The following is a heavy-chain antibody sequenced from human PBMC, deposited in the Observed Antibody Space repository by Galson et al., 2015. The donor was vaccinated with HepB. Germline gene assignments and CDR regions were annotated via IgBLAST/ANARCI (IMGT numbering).Heavy chain of an antibody. D-gene: IGHD1-14*01. V-gene: IGHV3-30*18. CDR1: GFTFSSYG. CDR2: ISYDGSNI. J-gene: IGHJ6*02. CDR3: AKFRNGDYYYGMDV. Sequence: SLRLSCAASGFTFSSYGMHWVRQAPGKGLEWVAVISYDGSNIYYADSVKGRFTISRDNSKNTLYLQMDSLRAEDTAVYYCAKFRNGDYYYGMDVWGQGTTVTVSS.